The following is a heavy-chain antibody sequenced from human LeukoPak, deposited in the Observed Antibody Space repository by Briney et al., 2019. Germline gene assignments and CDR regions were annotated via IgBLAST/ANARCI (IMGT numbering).Heavy chain of an antibody. J-gene: IGHJ4*02. D-gene: IGHD3-22*01. V-gene: IGHV4-30-2*01. CDR1: GGSISSGGYS. CDR3: ARDRSYDSSGLYY. Sequence: SQTLSLTCAVSGGSISSGGYSWSWIRQPPGKGLEWIGYIYHSGSTYYNPSLKSRVTISVDRSKNQFSLKLSSVTAADTAVYYCARDRSYDSSGLYYWGQGTLVTVSS. CDR2: IYHSGST.